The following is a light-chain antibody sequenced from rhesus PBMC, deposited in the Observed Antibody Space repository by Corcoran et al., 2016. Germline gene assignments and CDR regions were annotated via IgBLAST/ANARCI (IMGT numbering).Light chain of an antibody. J-gene: IGKJ1*01. CDR1: ENVNNY. CDR3: QHGYATPPT. CDR2: KAS. Sequence: DIQMTQSPSSLSASVGDRVTITCRASENVNNYLNWYQQKPGKATKLLIYKASTLQTGVPSRFSGSGSGTDYTFTISSLQPEDVATYYCQHGYATPPTFGQGTKVEIK. V-gene: IGKV1-74*01.